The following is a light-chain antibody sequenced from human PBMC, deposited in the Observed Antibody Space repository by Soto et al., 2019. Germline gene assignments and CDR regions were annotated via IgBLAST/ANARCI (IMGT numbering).Light chain of an antibody. CDR3: RSYRSNATLV. CDR2: DVT. V-gene: IGLV2-14*01. J-gene: IGLJ2*01. Sequence: QSVLTQPASVSGSPGQSIPISCTGTSSDVAAHAYVSWYQQHPGKAPKLIIYDVTRRPSGVSDHFSGSKSGNTASLTISGLQTEDEADDFCRSYRSNATLVFGGGTQLTVL. CDR1: SSDVAAHAY.